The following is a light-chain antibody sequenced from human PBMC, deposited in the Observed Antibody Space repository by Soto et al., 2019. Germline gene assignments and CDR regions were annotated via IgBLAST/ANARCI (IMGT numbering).Light chain of an antibody. J-gene: IGLJ1*01. V-gene: IGLV3-21*02. CDR3: QVWDSSSDHYV. CDR2: DGS. Sequence: SYDLTQPPSVSVAPGQTARLTCGGDNIGPKSVHWYQQKPGQAPVLVVYDGSDRPSGIPERFSGSNSGTTATLTISRVEAGDEADYYCQVWDSSSDHYVFGTGTKVTVL. CDR1: NIGPKS.